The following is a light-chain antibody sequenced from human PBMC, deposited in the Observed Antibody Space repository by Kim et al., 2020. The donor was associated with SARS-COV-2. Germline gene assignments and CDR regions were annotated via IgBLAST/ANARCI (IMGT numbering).Light chain of an antibody. CDR1: SSDVGGYNY. J-gene: IGLJ1*01. CDR2: DVS. CDR3: CSCSTSSTWV. Sequence: QSALTQPASVSGSPGQSITISCTGTSSDVGGYNYVSLYQQHPGTAPLLMIYDVSARPSGISNRFSGSKSGNTASLTISGLQAEDEADYYCCSCSTSSTWVFGTGTKVTVL. V-gene: IGLV2-14*01.